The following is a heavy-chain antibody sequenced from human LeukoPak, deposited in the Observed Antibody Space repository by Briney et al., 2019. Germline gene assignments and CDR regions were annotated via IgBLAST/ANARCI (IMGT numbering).Heavy chain of an antibody. CDR1: GGSISSGGYY. J-gene: IGHJ4*02. CDR3: ARCDSSGYSDFDY. CDR2: IYYSGST. D-gene: IGHD3-22*01. Sequence: SETLSLTCTVSGGSISSGGYYWSWIRQHPGKGLEWIGYIYYSGSTNYNPSLKSRVTISVDTSKNQFSLKLSSVTAADTAVYYCARCDSSGYSDFDYWGQGTLVTVSS. V-gene: IGHV4-61*08.